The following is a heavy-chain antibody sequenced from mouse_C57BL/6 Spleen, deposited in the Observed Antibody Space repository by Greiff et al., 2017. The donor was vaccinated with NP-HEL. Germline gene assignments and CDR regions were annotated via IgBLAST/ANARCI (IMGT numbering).Heavy chain of an antibody. Sequence: EVQLQQSGPELVKPGPSVTISCKASGYSFTDYNINWVKQSHGKSLEWIGVINPNYGTTSYNQKFKGKATLTVDQSSSTTDMQLNSLTSEDSAVYYCARSGTAQALYYFDYWGQGTTLTVSS. CDR2: INPNYGTT. CDR1: GYSFTDYN. V-gene: IGHV1-39*01. J-gene: IGHJ2*01. CDR3: ARSGTAQALYYFDY. D-gene: IGHD3-2*02.